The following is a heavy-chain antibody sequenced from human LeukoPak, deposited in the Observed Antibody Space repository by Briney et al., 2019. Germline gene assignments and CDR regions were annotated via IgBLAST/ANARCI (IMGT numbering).Heavy chain of an antibody. J-gene: IGHJ4*02. Sequence: PSETLSLTCTVSGGSISSGSYYWSWIRQPAGKGLEWIERIYTSGSTNYNPSLKSRVTISVDTSKNQFSLKLSSVTAADTAVYYCARERGGILAAPTYHFDYWGQGTLVTVSS. CDR2: IYTSGST. CDR3: ARERGGILAAPTYHFDY. D-gene: IGHD2-15*01. V-gene: IGHV4-61*02. CDR1: GGSISSGSYY.